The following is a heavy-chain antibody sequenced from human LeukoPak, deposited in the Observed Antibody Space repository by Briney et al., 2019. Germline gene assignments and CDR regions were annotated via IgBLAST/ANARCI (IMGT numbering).Heavy chain of an antibody. CDR3: ARGGLTVTTRKSFDP. J-gene: IGHJ5*02. Sequence: GSSVKVSCKASGGTFSSYAISWVRQAPGQGLEWMGGIIPLFGIADYAQKFQGRVTITTDESTSTSYMELSSLTSEDTAVYYCARGGLTVTTRKSFDPWGQGTLVTVSS. CDR1: GGTFSSYA. D-gene: IGHD4-11*01. V-gene: IGHV1-69*05. CDR2: IIPLFGIA.